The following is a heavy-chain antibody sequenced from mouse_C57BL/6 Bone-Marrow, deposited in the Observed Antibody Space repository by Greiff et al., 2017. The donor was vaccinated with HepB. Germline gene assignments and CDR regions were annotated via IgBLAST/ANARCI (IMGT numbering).Heavy chain of an antibody. Sequence: EVQLQESGPGLVKPSQSLSLTCSVTGYSITSGYYWNWIRQFPGNKLEWMGYISYDGSNNYNPSLKNRISITRDTSKNQFFLKLNSVTTEDTATYYCARGEAGSSYDWGQGTTLTVSS. J-gene: IGHJ2*01. CDR2: ISYDGSN. CDR1: GYSITSGYY. CDR3: ARGEAGSSYD. D-gene: IGHD1-1*01. V-gene: IGHV3-6*01.